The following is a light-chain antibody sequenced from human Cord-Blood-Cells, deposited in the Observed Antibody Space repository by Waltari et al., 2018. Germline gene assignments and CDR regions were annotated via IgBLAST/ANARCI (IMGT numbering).Light chain of an antibody. V-gene: IGLV2-14*01. CDR3: SSYTSSSTLV. J-gene: IGLJ3*02. Sequence: QSALTQPASASGSPGQSLTISCTVTSSDVGGYNHVPRYQQHPGNAPKLMIYDVSKRPSGVSNRFSGSKSGNTASLTISGLQAEDEADYYCSSYTSSSTLVFGGGTKLTVL. CDR1: SSDVGGYNH. CDR2: DVS.